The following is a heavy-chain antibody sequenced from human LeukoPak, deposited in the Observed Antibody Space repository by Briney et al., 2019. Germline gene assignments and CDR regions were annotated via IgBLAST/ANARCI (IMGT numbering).Heavy chain of an antibody. Sequence: GGSLRLSCAVSGLTISGNGMHWVRQAPGKGLEWVALIWYDGSKKYYADSVKGRFTISRDNSKTTLYLQMNSLRAEDTAVYYCARDQGTLSITVPGFLDYWGQGTLVTVS. J-gene: IGHJ4*02. D-gene: IGHD6-13*01. V-gene: IGHV3-33*01. CDR3: ARDQGTLSITVPGFLDY. CDR1: GLTISGNG. CDR2: IWYDGSKK.